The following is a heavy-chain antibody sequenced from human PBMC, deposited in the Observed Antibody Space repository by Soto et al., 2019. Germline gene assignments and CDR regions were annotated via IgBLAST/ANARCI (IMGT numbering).Heavy chain of an antibody. CDR2: ISSSSSYI. D-gene: IGHD1-1*01. J-gene: IGHJ4*02. Sequence: LRLSCAASGFTFSSYSMNWVRQSPGKGLEWVSSISSSSSYIYYADSVKGRFTISRDNAKNSLYLQMNSLRAEDTAVYYCAGETVTTRYYFDYWGQGTLVTVSS. CDR1: GFTFSSYS. CDR3: AGETVTTRYYFDY. V-gene: IGHV3-21*01.